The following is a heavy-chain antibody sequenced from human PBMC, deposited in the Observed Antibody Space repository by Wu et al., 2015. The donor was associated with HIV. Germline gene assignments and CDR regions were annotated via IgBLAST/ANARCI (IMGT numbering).Heavy chain of an antibody. CDR3: ARDSYSSRDYYYYGMGRR. D-gene: IGHD6-13*01. CDR1: GYTFTSYY. Sequence: QVQLVQSGAEVKKPGASVKVSCKASGYTFTSYYMHWVRQAPGQGLEWMGIINPSGGSTSYAQKFQGRVTMTRDTSTSTVYMELSSLRSEDTAVYYCARDSYSSRDYYYYGMGRRGAKGTTGHRSP. J-gene: IGHJ6*04. V-gene: IGHV1-46*01. CDR2: INPSGGST.